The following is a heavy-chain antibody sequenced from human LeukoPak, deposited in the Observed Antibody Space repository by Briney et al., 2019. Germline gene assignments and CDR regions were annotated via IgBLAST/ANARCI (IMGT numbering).Heavy chain of an antibody. V-gene: IGHV3-21*01. J-gene: IGHJ5*02. D-gene: IGHD5-18*01. CDR2: ISSSSSYI. Sequence: GGSLRLSCAASGFIFSSYSMNWVRQAPGKGLEWVSSISSSSSYIYYADSVKGRFTISRYNAKNSLNLQMNSLRAEDTAVYYCARGTRYSNGANQLYNWFDPWGQGTLVTVSS. CDR3: ARGTRYSNGANQLYNWFDP. CDR1: GFIFSSYS.